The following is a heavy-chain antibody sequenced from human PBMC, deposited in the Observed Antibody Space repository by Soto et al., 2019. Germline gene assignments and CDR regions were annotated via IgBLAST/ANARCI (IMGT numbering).Heavy chain of an antibody. J-gene: IGHJ4*02. D-gene: IGHD3-16*02. CDR1: GFTFSSHW. Sequence: EVQLVESGGGLVQPGGSLSLSCAASGFTFSSHWMSWVRQAPGKGLEWLASIKQDGKEKHYVDSVKGRFTISRDNAKNSLYLQMNSLRVEDTAVYYCARVYYDYIWGSYPFVYWGQGTLVTVSS. V-gene: IGHV3-7*01. CDR3: ARVYYDYIWGSYPFVY. CDR2: IKQDGKEK.